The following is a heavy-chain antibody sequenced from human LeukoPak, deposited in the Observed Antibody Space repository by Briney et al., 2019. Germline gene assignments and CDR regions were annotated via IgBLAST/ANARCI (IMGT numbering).Heavy chain of an antibody. D-gene: IGHD4-17*01. CDR1: GFTFSSYS. J-gene: IGHJ4*02. CDR3: ASDDYGAYPY. V-gene: IGHV3-21*01. Sequence: GGSLRLSCAASGFTFSSYSMNWVRKAPGKGLEWVSSISSSSSYIYYADSVKGRFTISRDNAKNSLYLQMNSLRAEDTAVYYCASDDYGAYPYWGQGTLVTVSS. CDR2: ISSSSSYI.